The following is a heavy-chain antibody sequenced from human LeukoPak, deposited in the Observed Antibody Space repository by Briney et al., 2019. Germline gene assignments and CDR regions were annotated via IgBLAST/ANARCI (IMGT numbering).Heavy chain of an antibody. V-gene: IGHV1-3*01. CDR1: GYTFTSYG. Sequence: ASVTVSFTASGYTFTSYGINWVRQAPGQRLEWMGWINAGNGNTKYSQKFQGRVTITRDTSASTAYMELSSLRSEDTAVYYCARVLRVGAIHWGQGTLVTVSS. J-gene: IGHJ4*02. CDR2: INAGNGNT. D-gene: IGHD1-26*01. CDR3: ARVLRVGAIH.